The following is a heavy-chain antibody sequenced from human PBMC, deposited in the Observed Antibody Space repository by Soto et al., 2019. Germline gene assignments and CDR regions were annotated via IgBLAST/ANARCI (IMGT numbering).Heavy chain of an antibody. D-gene: IGHD1-26*01. CDR2: IKHDGSEK. CDR1: GFTFSDFW. V-gene: IGHV3-7*01. J-gene: IGHJ3*01. Sequence: SLRLSCAASGFTFSDFWTTWVRQAPGKGLEWVANIKHDGSEKYYVDSLKGRFTISRDNPNNLLFLQMNGLRAEDTAVYYCARIGRPARAFDFWGQGTMVTVSS. CDR3: ARIGRPARAFDF.